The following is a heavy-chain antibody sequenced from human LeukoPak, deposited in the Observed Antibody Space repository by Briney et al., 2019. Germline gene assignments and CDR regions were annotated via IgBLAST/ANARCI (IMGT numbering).Heavy chain of an antibody. D-gene: IGHD3-10*01. CDR1: GFTFCSYW. V-gene: IGHV3-7*01. CDR2: IKRDGSEK. CDR3: ASLIWLGELNDY. J-gene: IGHJ4*02. Sequence: TGGPLRLSCAASGFTFCSYWMGWVRQAPGKGLEWVANIKRDGSEKYYVDSVKGRFTISRDNAKNSLYLQMNSLRAEDTAVYYCASLIWLGELNDYWGQGTLVTVSS.